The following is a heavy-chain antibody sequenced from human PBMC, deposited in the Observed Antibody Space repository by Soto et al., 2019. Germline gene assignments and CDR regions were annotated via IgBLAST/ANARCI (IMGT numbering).Heavy chain of an antibody. D-gene: IGHD5-12*01. Sequence: ASVKVSCKASGYTFTSYGISWVRQAPGQGLECMGWISAYNGNTNYAQKLQDRVTMTTDTSTSTAYMELRSLRSDDTAVYYCAREGGDRYEKALYYCMDVWGQGTTVTVSS. CDR2: ISAYNGNT. V-gene: IGHV1-18*04. J-gene: IGHJ6*02. CDR3: AREGGDRYEKALYYCMDV. CDR1: GYTFTSYG.